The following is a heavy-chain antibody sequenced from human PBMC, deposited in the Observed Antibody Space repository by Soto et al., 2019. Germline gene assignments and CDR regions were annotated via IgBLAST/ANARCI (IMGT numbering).Heavy chain of an antibody. CDR2: ISGSGGST. J-gene: IGHJ4*02. Sequence: PGGSLRLSCAASGFTFSSSAMNWVRQAPGKGLEWVSVISGSGGSTYYADSVKGRFTISRDNSKNTLYLQMNSLRAEDTAVYYCAKDLKDRLITIFGVVPGSFDYWGQGTLVTVSS. D-gene: IGHD3-3*01. CDR3: AKDLKDRLITIFGVVPGSFDY. V-gene: IGHV3-23*01. CDR1: GFTFSSSA.